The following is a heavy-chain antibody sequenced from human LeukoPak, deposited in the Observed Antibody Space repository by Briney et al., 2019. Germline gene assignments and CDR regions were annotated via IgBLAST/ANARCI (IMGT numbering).Heavy chain of an antibody. CDR3: ARRLGSTWTYYFDC. Sequence: PSETLSLTCAVSGYSISSGYYWGWIRQPPGKGLEWIGSIFHSGSTYYNPSLKSRVTISVDTSMNQFSLKLTSVTAADTAVYYCARRLGSTWTYYFDCWGQGTLVTVSS. V-gene: IGHV4-38-2*01. CDR1: GYSISSGYY. J-gene: IGHJ4*02. D-gene: IGHD6-13*01. CDR2: IFHSGST.